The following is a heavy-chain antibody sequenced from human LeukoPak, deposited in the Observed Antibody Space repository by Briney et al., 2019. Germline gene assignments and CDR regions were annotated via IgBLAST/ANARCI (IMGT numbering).Heavy chain of an antibody. D-gene: IGHD4-23*01. CDR3: AGAYGGNGRYNWFDP. CDR1: GGSFSGYY. CDR2: INHSGST. Sequence: SETLSLTCAVYGGSFSGYYWSWIRQPPGKGLEWIGEINHSGSTNYNPSLKSRVTISVGTSKNQFSLELSSVTAADTAVFYCAGAYGGNGRYNWFDPWGQGTLVTVSS. V-gene: IGHV4-34*01. J-gene: IGHJ5*02.